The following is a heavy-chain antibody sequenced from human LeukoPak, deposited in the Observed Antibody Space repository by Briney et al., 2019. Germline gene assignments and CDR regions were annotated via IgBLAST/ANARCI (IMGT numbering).Heavy chain of an antibody. CDR3: AGRSARYFDS. D-gene: IGHD1-26*01. V-gene: IGHV4-59*01. CDR2: VFYSGPT. J-gene: IGHJ4*02. Sequence: LETLSLTCTVSGDSIDCYYWSWIRQPPGEGLQWIGYVFYSGPTNYDASLKSRVAISVDRSKNQFSLKLTSVSAADTAVYYCAGRSARYFDSSSQGTPVTVSS. CDR1: GDSIDCYY.